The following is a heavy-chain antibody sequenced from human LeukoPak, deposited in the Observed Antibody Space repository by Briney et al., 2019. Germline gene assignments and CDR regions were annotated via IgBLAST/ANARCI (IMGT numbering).Heavy chain of an antibody. D-gene: IGHD6-13*01. CDR1: GGSISSYY. V-gene: IGHV4-59*01. Sequence: SETLSLTCTVSGGSISSYYWSWIRQPPGKGLEWIGYIYYSGSTNYNPSLKSRVTISVDTSKNQFSLKLSSATAADTAVYYCALVVAAAGRGIVFDPWGQGTLVTVSS. CDR3: ALVVAAAGRGIVFDP. CDR2: IYYSGST. J-gene: IGHJ5*02.